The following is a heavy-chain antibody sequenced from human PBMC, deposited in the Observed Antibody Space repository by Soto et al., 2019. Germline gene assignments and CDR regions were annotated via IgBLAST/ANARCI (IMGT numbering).Heavy chain of an antibody. CDR2: INAGNGNT. Sequence: ASVKVSCKASGYTFTSYAIHWVRQAPGQRLEWMGWINAGNGNTRYPEKFQGRVTITRDTSASTAYMELSSLISEDMAVYYCARDCTGGSCYSRYDYWGQGTLVTVSS. V-gene: IGHV1-3*01. CDR1: GYTFTSYA. CDR3: ARDCTGGSCYSRYDY. J-gene: IGHJ4*02. D-gene: IGHD2-15*01.